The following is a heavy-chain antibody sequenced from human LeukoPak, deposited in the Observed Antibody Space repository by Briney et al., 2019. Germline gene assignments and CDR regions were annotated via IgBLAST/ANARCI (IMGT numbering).Heavy chain of an antibody. J-gene: IGHJ4*02. V-gene: IGHV3-74*01. CDR2: TNSDGSST. Sequence: GGSLRLSCAASGFTFSNYWMHWVRQAPGKGLVWVSRTNSDGSSTIYADSVRGRFTISRDNAKNTLYLQMNSLRAEDTAVYYCVREYYGAFDHWGQGTLVTVSS. D-gene: IGHD3-16*01. CDR3: VREYYGAFDH. CDR1: GFTFSNYW.